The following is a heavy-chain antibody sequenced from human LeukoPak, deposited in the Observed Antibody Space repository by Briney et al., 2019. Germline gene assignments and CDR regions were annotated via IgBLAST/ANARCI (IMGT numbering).Heavy chain of an antibody. V-gene: IGHV3-74*01. CDR3: ARGYCSGGSCYPDYYYYYMDV. CDR1: GFTFSSYW. CDR2: INSDGSST. Sequence: PGGSLRLSCAASGFTFSSYWMHWVRQAPGKGLVWVSRINSDGSSTSYADSVKGRFTISRDNAKNTLYLQMNSLRAEDTAVYYCARGYCSGGSCYPDYYYYYMDVWGKGTTVTVSS. J-gene: IGHJ6*03. D-gene: IGHD2-15*01.